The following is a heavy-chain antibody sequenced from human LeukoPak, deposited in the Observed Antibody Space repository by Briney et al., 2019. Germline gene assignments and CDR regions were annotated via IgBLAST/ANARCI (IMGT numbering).Heavy chain of an antibody. Sequence: GGSLRLSCAASGFNFDDFRMSWVRQAPGKGLEWDSGINWNGGSTGYVDSVKGRFTIYRDNSKNTLYLQMKSVRAEDTAVYYCAKGGGYEAQYYFYYLDVGSKGTTVTISS. J-gene: IGHJ6*03. D-gene: IGHD5-12*01. V-gene: IGHV3-20*04. CDR2: INWNGGST. CDR1: GFNFDDFR. CDR3: AKGGGYEAQYYFYYLDV.